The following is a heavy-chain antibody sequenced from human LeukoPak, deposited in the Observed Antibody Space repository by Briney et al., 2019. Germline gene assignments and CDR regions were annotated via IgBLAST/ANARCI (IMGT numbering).Heavy chain of an antibody. CDR1: GYTFTSYY. D-gene: IGHD6-6*01. CDR3: AREGLRSIAARRGTRDYMDV. Sequence: ASVKVSCKASGYTFTSYYMHWVRPAPGQGLAWMGIINPSGGSTSYAQKFQGRVTMTTDTSTSTVYMEVRSLRSDDTAVYYCAREGLRSIAARRGTRDYMDVWGKGTTVIVSS. J-gene: IGHJ6*03. V-gene: IGHV1-46*01. CDR2: INPSGGST.